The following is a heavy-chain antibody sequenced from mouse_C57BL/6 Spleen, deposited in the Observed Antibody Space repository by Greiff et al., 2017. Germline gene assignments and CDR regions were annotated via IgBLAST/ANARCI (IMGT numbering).Heavy chain of an antibody. Sequence: VKLVESGAELARPGASVKMSCKASGYTFTSYTMHWVKQRPGQGLEWIGYINPSSGYTKYNQKFKDKPTLTADKSSSTTYMQLSSLTSEDSAVYYCARLITTVVGDFDNWGQGTTLTVTS. D-gene: IGHD1-1*01. CDR3: ARLITTVVGDFDN. J-gene: IGHJ2*01. CDR2: INPSSGYT. CDR1: GYTFTSYT. V-gene: IGHV1-4*01.